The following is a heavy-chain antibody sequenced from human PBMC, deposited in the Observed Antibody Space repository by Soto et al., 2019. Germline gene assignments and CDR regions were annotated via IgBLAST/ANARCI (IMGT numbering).Heavy chain of an antibody. CDR2: ISGSGGST. CDR3: AKKSPHDYGDYARIYYYYYMDV. CDR1: GFTFSSYA. J-gene: IGHJ6*03. D-gene: IGHD4-17*01. V-gene: IGHV3-23*01. Sequence: GGSLRLSCAASGFTFSSYAMSWVRQAPGKGLEWVSAISGSGGSTYYVDSVKGRFTISRDNSKNTLYLQMNSLRAEDTAVYYCAKKSPHDYGDYARIYYYYYMDVWGKGTTVTVSS.